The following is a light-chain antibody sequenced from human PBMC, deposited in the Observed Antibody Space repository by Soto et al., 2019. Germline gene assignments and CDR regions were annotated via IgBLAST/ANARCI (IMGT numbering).Light chain of an antibody. V-gene: IGLV2-14*01. CDR3: NSYTTLSNRV. CDR1: STDIGAYNY. Sequence: QSVLTQAASVSGSPGQSITISWTGTSTDIGAYNYVSWHQHHPGKAPKLLIYEVTNRPSGVSNRFSGSKSGNTASLTISGLQAEDEANYYCNSYTTLSNRVFGTGTKVTVL. CDR2: EVT. J-gene: IGLJ1*01.